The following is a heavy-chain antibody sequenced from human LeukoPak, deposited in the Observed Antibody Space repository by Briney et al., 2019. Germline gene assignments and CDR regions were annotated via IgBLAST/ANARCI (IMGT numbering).Heavy chain of an antibody. V-gene: IGHV4-39*07. Sequence: PSQTLSLTCTVSGGSVSSGSYYWSWIRQPPGKGLEWIGEINHSGSTNYNPSLKSRVTISVDTSKNQFSLKLSSVTAADTAVYYCARGRRYSYGYLIGYFDYWGQGTLVTVSS. CDR3: ARGRRYSYGYLIGYFDY. D-gene: IGHD5-18*01. CDR1: GGSVSSGSYY. CDR2: INHSGST. J-gene: IGHJ4*02.